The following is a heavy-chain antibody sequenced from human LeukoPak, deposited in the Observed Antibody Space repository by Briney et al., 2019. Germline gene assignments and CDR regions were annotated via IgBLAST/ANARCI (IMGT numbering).Heavy chain of an antibody. CDR3: TKASSGRGDN. V-gene: IGHV1-8*01. Sequence: GASVKVSCKASKYTFTSCDINWVRQATGQGLEWMGWMNPNSGNTGYGQSFQGRITMTRDISIGTAYMELSNLTSEDTAIYYCTKASSGRGDNWGQGTLVTVSA. D-gene: IGHD6-19*01. CDR2: MNPNSGNT. CDR1: KYTFTSCD. J-gene: IGHJ4*02.